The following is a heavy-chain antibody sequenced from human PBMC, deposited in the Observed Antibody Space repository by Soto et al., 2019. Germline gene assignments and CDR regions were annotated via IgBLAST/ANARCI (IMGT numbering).Heavy chain of an antibody. D-gene: IGHD2-15*01. CDR3: ARDGYCSGGSCYHYYYGMDV. Sequence: QVQLVESGGGLVKPGGSLRLSCAASGFTFSDYYMSWIRQAPGKGLEWVSSISSSSSYIYYADSVKGRFTISRDNAKNALYRQMNSLRAEDTAVYYCARDGYCSGGSCYHYYYGMDVWGQGTTVTVSS. J-gene: IGHJ6*02. V-gene: IGHV3-11*06. CDR1: GFTFSDYY. CDR2: ISSSSSYI.